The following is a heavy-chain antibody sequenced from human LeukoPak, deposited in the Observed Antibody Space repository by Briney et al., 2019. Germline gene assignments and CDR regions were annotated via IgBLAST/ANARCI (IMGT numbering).Heavy chain of an antibody. V-gene: IGHV4-59*12. CDR2: IYYSGST. J-gene: IGHJ4*02. CDR1: GGSLRSYY. D-gene: IGHD1-7*01. Sequence: SETLSLTCTVSGGSLRSYYWTWIRQSPGKGLEWIGYIYYSGSTTYNPSLKSRVTISVDTSKNQFSLKLSSVTAADTAVYYCARGHWNYYFDYWGQGTLVTVSS. CDR3: ARGHWNYYFDY.